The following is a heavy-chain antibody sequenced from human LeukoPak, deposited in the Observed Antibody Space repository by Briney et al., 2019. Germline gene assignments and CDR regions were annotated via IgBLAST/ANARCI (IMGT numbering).Heavy chain of an antibody. CDR1: GGSISSDY. CDR3: ARLDNILNGYPLGAFDT. J-gene: IGHJ3*02. CDR2: IYYSGST. D-gene: IGHD3-9*01. Sequence: SETLSLTCTVSGGSISSDYWSWIRQPPGEGLEWIGDIYYSGSTNYNPSLKSRVTISVDTSKNQISMKPSSVAAAATAVYYCARLDNILNGYPLGAFDTWGQRGMVTVS. V-gene: IGHV4-59*08.